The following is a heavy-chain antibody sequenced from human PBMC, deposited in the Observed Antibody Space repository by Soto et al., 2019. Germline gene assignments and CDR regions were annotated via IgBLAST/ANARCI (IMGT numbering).Heavy chain of an antibody. V-gene: IGHV4-61*01. J-gene: IGHJ4*02. CDR3: ATSGYSGYDPPDVYYYDSISFDY. CDR2: IYYSGST. Sequence: SSETLSLTCTVSGGSVSSGSYYWSWIRQPPGKGLEWIGYIYYSGSTNYNPSLKSRVTISVDTSKNQFSLKLSSVTAADTAVYYCATSGYSGYDPPDVYYYDSISFDYWGQGTLVTVSS. CDR1: GGSVSSGSYY. D-gene: IGHD5-12*01.